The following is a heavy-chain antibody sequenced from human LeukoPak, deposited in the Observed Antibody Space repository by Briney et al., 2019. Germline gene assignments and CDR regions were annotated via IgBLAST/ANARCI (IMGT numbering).Heavy chain of an antibody. V-gene: IGHV4-61*01. Sequence: TSETLSLTCIVSGDSIISDTYYWRWIRQPPGKGLEGIGYIYYSGSTNYNPSLKSRVTISVDRSKNQSSLKLRSVIAADTAVYYCARVGWELLGPFDHWGQGTLVTVSS. CDR1: GDSIISDTYY. J-gene: IGHJ4*02. CDR2: IYYSGST. CDR3: ARVGWELLGPFDH. D-gene: IGHD1-26*01.